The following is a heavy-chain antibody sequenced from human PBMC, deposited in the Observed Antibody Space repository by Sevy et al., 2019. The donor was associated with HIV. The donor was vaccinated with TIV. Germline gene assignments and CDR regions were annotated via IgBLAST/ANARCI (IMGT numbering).Heavy chain of an antibody. CDR2: INAGNGNT. Sequence: ASVKVSCKASGYTFTNYVMHWVRQAPGQRPEWMEWINAGNGNTKFSQKFQGRVTITMDTSASTAYMELSSLRSEDTAVYYCARDGDSSGYLYYFDYWGQGTLVTVSS. V-gene: IGHV1-3*01. J-gene: IGHJ4*02. CDR1: GYTFTNYV. D-gene: IGHD3-22*01. CDR3: ARDGDSSGYLYYFDY.